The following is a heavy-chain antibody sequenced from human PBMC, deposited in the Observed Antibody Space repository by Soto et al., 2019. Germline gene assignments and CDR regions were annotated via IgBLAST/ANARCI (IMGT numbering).Heavy chain of an antibody. CDR2: ITSSGDRA. V-gene: IGHV3-48*03. CDR1: GFTFSYYE. J-gene: IGHJ4*02. Sequence: EVQLVESGGGLVQPGGSLRLSCAASGFTFSYYEMNWVRQAPGKGLEWISYITSSGDRAKYADSVKGRFTISRDNAKNSLYLQMTSLSAEDTGLYYCARDIFDNWGRGILVTVSS. CDR3: ARDIFDN.